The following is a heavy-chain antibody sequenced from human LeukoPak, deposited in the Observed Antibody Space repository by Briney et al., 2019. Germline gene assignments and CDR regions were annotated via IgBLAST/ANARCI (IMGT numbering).Heavy chain of an antibody. CDR1: GFTFGDHY. V-gene: IGHV3-11*06. D-gene: IGHD3-10*01. Sequence: GGSLRLSCAASGFTFGDHYMTWIRQAPGKGLEWISYITTSSSYTNYADSVKGRFTISRDNAKNSLYLQMNSLRVEDTAMYYCARGRLWFGEFTSRGTFDIWGQGTMVTVSS. CDR2: ITTSSSYT. CDR3: ARGRLWFGEFTSRGTFDI. J-gene: IGHJ3*02.